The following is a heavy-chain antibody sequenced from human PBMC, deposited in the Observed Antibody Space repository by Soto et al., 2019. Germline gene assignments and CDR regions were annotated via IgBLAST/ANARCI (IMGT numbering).Heavy chain of an antibody. V-gene: IGHV1-46*03. CDR2: INPSGGST. J-gene: IGHJ4*02. Sequence: ASVKVSCKASGYTFTSYYMHWVRQAPGQGLEWMGIINPSGGSTSYAQKFQGRVTMTRDTSTSTVYMELSSLRSEDTAVYYCARDLILTGYQLPQTFDYWGQGTLVTVSS. CDR3: ARDLILTGYQLPQTFDY. CDR1: GYTFTSYY. D-gene: IGHD3-9*01.